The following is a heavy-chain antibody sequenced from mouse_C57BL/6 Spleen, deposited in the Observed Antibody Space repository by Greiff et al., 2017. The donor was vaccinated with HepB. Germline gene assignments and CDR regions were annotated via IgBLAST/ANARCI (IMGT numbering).Heavy chain of an antibody. V-gene: IGHV1-55*01. D-gene: IGHD2-3*01. CDR1: GYTFTSYW. J-gene: IGHJ1*03. CDR3: ARGTYDGYHWYFDV. CDR2: IYPGSGST. Sequence: VQLQQPGAELVKPGASVKMSCKASGYTFTSYWITWVKQRPGQGLEWIGDIYPGSGSTNYNEKFKSKATLTVDTSSSTAYMQLSRLTSEDSAVYYCARGTYDGYHWYFDVWGTGTTVTVSS.